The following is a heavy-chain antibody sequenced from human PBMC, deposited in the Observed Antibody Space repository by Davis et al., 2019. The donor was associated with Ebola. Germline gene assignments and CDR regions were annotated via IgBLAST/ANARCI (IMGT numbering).Heavy chain of an antibody. V-gene: IGHV4-31*03. CDR3: ARDGARYYDFWSGYYTGGVWFDP. CDR1: GVSITSGGYY. CDR2: IYYSGST. D-gene: IGHD3-3*01. J-gene: IGHJ5*02. Sequence: MPSETLSLTCSVSGVSITSGGYYWSWIRQHPRKGLEWIGYIYYSGSTYYNPSLKSRVTISVDTSKNQFSLKLSSVTAADTAVYYCARDGARYYDFWSGYYTGGVWFDPWGQGTLVTVSS.